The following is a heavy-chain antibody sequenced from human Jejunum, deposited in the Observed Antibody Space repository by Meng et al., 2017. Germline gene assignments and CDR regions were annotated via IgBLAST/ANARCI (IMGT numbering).Heavy chain of an antibody. CDR2: IHPNSGGT. J-gene: IGHJ4*02. CDR1: GYSFTDYY. Sequence: QVQLVQSGAEVKTPGASVKVSCKVSGYSFTDYYIHWVRQAPGQGLEWMGRIHPNSGGTNYAQEFQGRVTMTRDTSISTAYLEVTRLRSDDTAVYYCATVARHDRTWQPFDYWGRGTLVTVSS. V-gene: IGHV1-2*06. D-gene: IGHD1-14*01. CDR3: ATVARHDRTWQPFDY.